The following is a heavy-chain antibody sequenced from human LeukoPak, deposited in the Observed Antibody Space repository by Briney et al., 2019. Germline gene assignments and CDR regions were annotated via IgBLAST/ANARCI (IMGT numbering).Heavy chain of an antibody. V-gene: IGHV5-51*01. Sequence: GESLKISCKGSGYSFTSYWIGWVRQMPGKGLEWMGIIYPGDSDTRYSPSFQGQVTISADKSISTAYLQWSSLKASDTAMYYCARRSSYGSGSLGWFDPWGQGTMVTVSS. CDR3: ARRSSYGSGSLGWFDP. J-gene: IGHJ5*02. CDR1: GYSFTSYW. D-gene: IGHD3-10*01. CDR2: IYPGDSDT.